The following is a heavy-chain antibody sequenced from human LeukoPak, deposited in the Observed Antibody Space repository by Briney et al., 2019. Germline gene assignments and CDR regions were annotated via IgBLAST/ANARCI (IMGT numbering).Heavy chain of an antibody. Sequence: KSSETLSLTCTVSGGSISSYYWSWIRQPPGKGLEWIGYIYYSGSTNYNPSLKSRVTISVDTSKNQFSLKLSSVTAADTAVYYCARTTSIIWFGESPLDYYYYYMDVWGKGTTVTVSS. D-gene: IGHD3-10*01. CDR2: IYYSGST. CDR3: ARTTSIIWFGESPLDYYYYYMDV. J-gene: IGHJ6*03. CDR1: GGSISSYY. V-gene: IGHV4-59*08.